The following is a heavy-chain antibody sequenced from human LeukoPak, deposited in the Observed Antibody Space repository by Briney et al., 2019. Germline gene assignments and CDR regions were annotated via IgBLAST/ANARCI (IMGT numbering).Heavy chain of an antibody. Sequence: SVKVSCKASGGTFSSYAISWVRQAPGQGLEWMGGIIPIFGTANYAQKFQGRVTLTRDMSTNTAYMEVSSLTSEDTATYYCAAELKEGDVYFDPWGQGTLVTVSS. J-gene: IGHJ5*02. D-gene: IGHD1-26*01. CDR3: AAELKEGDVYFDP. CDR2: IIPIFGTA. V-gene: IGHV1-69*05. CDR1: GGTFSSYA.